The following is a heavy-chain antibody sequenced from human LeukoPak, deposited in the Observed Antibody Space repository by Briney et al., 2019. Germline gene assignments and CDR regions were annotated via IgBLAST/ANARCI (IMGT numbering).Heavy chain of an antibody. J-gene: IGHJ4*02. CDR3: ARAGLFHGY. Sequence: GSLRLSCVGSGFMFSRYAMSWVRQAPGKGLEWVSAIETSGGSTYYADSVKGRFTISRDNAKNSLYLQMNSLRAEDTAVYYCARAGLFHGYWGQGTLVTVSS. CDR2: IETSGGST. D-gene: IGHD2-21*01. CDR1: GFMFSRYA. V-gene: IGHV3-23*01.